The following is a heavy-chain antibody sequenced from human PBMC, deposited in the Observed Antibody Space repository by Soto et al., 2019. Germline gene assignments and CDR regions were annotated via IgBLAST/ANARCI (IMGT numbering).Heavy chain of an antibody. D-gene: IGHD1-1*01. J-gene: IGHJ5*02. CDR2: INAGNGNT. CDR3: ARAPFGTTLNWFDP. CDR1: GYTFXSYS. Sequence: ASVKVSCKASGYTFXSYSMHWVRQAPGQRLEWMGWINAGNGNTKYSQKFQGRVTITRDTSASTAYMELSSLRSEDTAVYYCARAPFGTTLNWFDPWGQGTLVTVSS. V-gene: IGHV1-3*01.